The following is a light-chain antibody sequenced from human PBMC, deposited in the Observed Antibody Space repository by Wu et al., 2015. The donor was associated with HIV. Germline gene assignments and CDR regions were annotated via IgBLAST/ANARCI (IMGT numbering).Light chain of an antibody. CDR3: QQYDISIT. Sequence: DILLTQSPATLSLSPGERATLSCRASQSVNWYLAWFQQKPGQVPRLLIYDSANRATGIPGRFGGSGSGTDFTLTINSLEPEDFAVYYCQQYDISITFGQGTRLDIK. V-gene: IGKV3-11*01. J-gene: IGKJ5*01. CDR2: DSA. CDR1: QSVNWY.